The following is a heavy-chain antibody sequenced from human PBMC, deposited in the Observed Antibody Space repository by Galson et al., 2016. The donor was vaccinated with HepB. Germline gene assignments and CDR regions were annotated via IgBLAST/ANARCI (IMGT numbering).Heavy chain of an antibody. V-gene: IGHV3-33*01. CDR2: LWNDGTTK. Sequence: SLRLSCAASGFTFSTYGMHWVRQAPGKGLEWVAILWNDGTTKHYADSVEGRFTISRDNSQNTLYLQLDSLRAEDTAVYYCARDANWNKVYYYYVMDVWGQGTTVTVSS. D-gene: IGHD1/OR15-1a*01. CDR1: GFTFSTYG. CDR3: ARDANWNKVYYYYVMDV. J-gene: IGHJ6*02.